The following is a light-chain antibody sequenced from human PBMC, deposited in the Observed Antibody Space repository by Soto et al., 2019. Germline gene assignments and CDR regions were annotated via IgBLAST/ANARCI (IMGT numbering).Light chain of an antibody. CDR1: QSISSW. V-gene: IGKV1-5*01. J-gene: IGKJ1*01. Sequence: DIQMTQSPSTLSASVGDRVTITCRASQSISSWLAWYQQKPGKAPKLLIYDASSLESGVPSRFSGSGSGTEFTLTISSLQPDDFATYYCQQYSQTFGQGTNVEI. CDR2: DAS. CDR3: QQYSQT.